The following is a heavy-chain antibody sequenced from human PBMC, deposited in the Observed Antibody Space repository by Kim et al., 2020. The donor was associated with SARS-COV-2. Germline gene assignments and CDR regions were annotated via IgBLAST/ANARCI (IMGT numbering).Heavy chain of an antibody. J-gene: IGHJ6*02. CDR2: ISAYNGNT. CDR3: AREGFLQQLVNYYYYYGMDV. Sequence: ASVKVSCKASGYTFTSYGISWVRQAPGQGLEWMGWISAYNGNTNYAQKLQGRVTMTTDTSTSTAYMELRCLRSDDTAVYYCAREGFLQQLVNYYYYYGMDVWGQGTTVTVSS. CDR1: GYTFTSYG. D-gene: IGHD6-13*01. V-gene: IGHV1-18*04.